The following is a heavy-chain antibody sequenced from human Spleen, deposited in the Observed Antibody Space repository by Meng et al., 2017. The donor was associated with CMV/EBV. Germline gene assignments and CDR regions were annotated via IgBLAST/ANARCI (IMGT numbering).Heavy chain of an antibody. CDR1: GYTFTSYG. D-gene: IGHD3-22*01. V-gene: IGHV1-18*01. J-gene: IGHJ6*02. CDR3: ARDRLEYYYDSSGYDASQYYYYGMDV. Sequence: ASVKVSCKASGYTFTSYGISWVRQAPGQGLEWMGWISAYNGNTKYAQKLQGRVTMTTDTSTSTAYMELRSLRSDVTGVYYCARDRLEYYYDSSGYDASQYYYYGMDVWGQGTTVTVSS. CDR2: ISAYNGNT.